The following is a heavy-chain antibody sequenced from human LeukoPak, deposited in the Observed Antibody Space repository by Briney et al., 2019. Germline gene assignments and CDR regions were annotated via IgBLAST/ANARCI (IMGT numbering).Heavy chain of an antibody. CDR3: ARRLVSSSGCFDY. D-gene: IGHD6-25*01. CDR1: GYSISSDYC. Sequence: SETLSLTCAVSGYSISSDYCWGWIRQPPGKGLEWIGSIYHSGTTYYNPSLKSRVTISVDTSKSQFSLKLSSVTAADTAVYYCARRLVSSSGCFDYWGQGALVTVSS. V-gene: IGHV4-38-2*01. J-gene: IGHJ4*02. CDR2: IYHSGTT.